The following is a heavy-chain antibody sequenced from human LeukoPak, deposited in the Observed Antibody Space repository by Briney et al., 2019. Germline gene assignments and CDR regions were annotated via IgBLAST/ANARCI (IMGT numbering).Heavy chain of an antibody. CDR1: GGSFSGHY. J-gene: IGHJ6*03. CDR2: INHSGST. CDR3: ARVLYYYHYHMDV. V-gene: IGHV4-34*01. Sequence: SETLSLTCDVYGGSFSGHYWSWIRQFPGKGLEWIGEINHSGSTNYNPSLKSRVTISVDTSKNQFSLKLRSVTAADTAVYYCARVLYYYHYHMDVWGKGTTVTVSS.